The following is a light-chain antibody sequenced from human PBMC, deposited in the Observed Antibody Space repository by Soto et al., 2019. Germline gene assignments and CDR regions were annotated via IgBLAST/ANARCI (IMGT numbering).Light chain of an antibody. V-gene: IGLV2-14*01. CDR3: ASYTGSNTLL. Sequence: QSVLTQPASVSGSPGQSITITCTGTSSDVGGYDFVSWYQQHPGKAPKLMLFEVSNRPSGVSNRFSGSKSDNTASLTISGLQAEDEGDYYCASYTGSNTLLFGGGTKLTVL. CDR1: SSDVGGYDF. J-gene: IGLJ2*01. CDR2: EVS.